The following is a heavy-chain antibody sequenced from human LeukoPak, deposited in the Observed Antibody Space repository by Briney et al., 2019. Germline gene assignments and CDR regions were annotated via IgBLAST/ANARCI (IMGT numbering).Heavy chain of an antibody. V-gene: IGHV4-59*01. CDR2: IYYGGSP. D-gene: IGHD3-22*01. J-gene: IGHJ4*02. Sequence: PSETLSLTCTVSGGSITSYYWSWIRQPPGKGLEWIGYIYYGGSPKYNPSLKSRVTISLDTSKNQFSLELSSVTAADTAVYYCARAGQYYYDSAGYFPDYWGQGTLVTVSS. CDR3: ARAGQYYYDSAGYFPDY. CDR1: GGSITSYY.